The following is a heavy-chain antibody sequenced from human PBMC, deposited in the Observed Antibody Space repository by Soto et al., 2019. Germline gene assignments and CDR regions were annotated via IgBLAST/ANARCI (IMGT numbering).Heavy chain of an antibody. CDR1: GASIGSGGW. CDR3: ERHEGWTGPDQ. V-gene: IGHV4-4*02. CDR2: IFHDGNT. J-gene: IGHJ5*02. D-gene: IGHD2-8*02. Sequence: SETLSLTCAVSGASIGSGGWWSWVRQPPGRGLEWIAEIFHDGNTNYSPSLKSRVTISVDKSQNQFSLNVYSVTAADTAVYYCERHEGWTGPDQWGQGTLVTVSS.